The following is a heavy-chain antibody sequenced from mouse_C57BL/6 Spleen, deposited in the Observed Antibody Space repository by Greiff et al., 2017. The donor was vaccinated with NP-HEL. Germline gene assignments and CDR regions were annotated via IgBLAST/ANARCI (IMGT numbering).Heavy chain of an antibody. CDR2: IDPEDGET. J-gene: IGHJ2*01. Sequence: DVKLVESGAELVKPGASVKLSCTASGFNIKDYYMHWVKQRTEQGLEWIGRIDPEDGETKYAPKFQGKATITADTSSNTAYLQLSSLTSEDTAVYYSARDQYYFDYWGQGTTLTVSS. CDR1: GFNIKDYY. CDR3: ARDQYYFDY. V-gene: IGHV14-2*01.